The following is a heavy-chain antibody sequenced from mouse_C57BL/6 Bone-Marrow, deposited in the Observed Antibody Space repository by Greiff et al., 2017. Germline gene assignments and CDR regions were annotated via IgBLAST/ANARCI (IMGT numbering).Heavy chain of an antibody. CDR2: IDPSDSYT. V-gene: IGHV1-69*01. J-gene: IGHJ4*01. Sequence: QVQLQQPGAELVMPGASVKLSCKASGYTFTSYWMHWVKQRPGQGLEWIGEIDPSDSYTNSNQKFKGKSTLTVDKSSSTAYMQLSSLTSEDSAVYYCARSAYYSNLYAMDYWGQGTSVTVSA. CDR1: GYTFTSYW. CDR3: ARSAYYSNLYAMDY. D-gene: IGHD2-5*01.